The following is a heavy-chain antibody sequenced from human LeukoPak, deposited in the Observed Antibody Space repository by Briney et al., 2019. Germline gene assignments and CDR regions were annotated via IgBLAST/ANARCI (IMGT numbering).Heavy chain of an antibody. CDR1: GYTFTNYG. V-gene: IGHV1-8*02. D-gene: IGHD6-13*01. CDR2: MNPNSGNT. CDR3: ARGPWKPYSSSWYGSDHYMDV. J-gene: IGHJ6*03. Sequence: ASVKVSCKASGYTFTNYGISWVRQATGQGLEWMGWMNPNSGNTGYAQKFQGRVTMTRNTSISTAYMELSSLRSEDTAVYYCARGPWKPYSSSWYGSDHYMDVWGKGTTVTVSS.